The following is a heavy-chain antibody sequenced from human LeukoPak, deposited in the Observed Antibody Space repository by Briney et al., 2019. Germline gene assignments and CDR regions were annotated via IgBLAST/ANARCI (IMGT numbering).Heavy chain of an antibody. V-gene: IGHV4-34*01. CDR1: GGSFSGYY. J-gene: IGHJ4*02. Sequence: SETLSLTCAVYGGSFSGYYWSRIRQPPGKGLEWIGEINHSGSTNYNPSLKSRVTISVDTSKNQFSLKLSSVTAADTAVYYCARVGVVAATHAIDYWGQGTLVTVSS. D-gene: IGHD2-15*01. CDR2: INHSGST. CDR3: ARVGVVAATHAIDY.